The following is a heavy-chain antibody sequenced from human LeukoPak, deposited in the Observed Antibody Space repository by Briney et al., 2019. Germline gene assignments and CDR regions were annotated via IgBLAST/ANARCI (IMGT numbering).Heavy chain of an antibody. Sequence: ASVKVSCKASGYTFTGYYMHWVRQAPGQGLEWMAWINPNSGGTNVGQKFQGRVTMTRDTSTNAVYMELSSLSSGDTAVYYCARSAEKCNNGVCFTDYYMDIWGKGTTVTVSS. V-gene: IGHV1-2*02. CDR1: GYTFTGYY. D-gene: IGHD2-8*01. J-gene: IGHJ6*03. CDR3: ARSAEKCNNGVCFTDYYMDI. CDR2: INPNSGGT.